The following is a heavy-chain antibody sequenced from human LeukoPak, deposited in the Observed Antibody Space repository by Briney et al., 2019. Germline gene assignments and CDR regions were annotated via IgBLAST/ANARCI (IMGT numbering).Heavy chain of an antibody. CDR2: ISGSGGSI. CDR1: GFTFSSYG. CDR3: ARFLRRGTFDY. D-gene: IGHD3-3*01. Sequence: QAGGSLRLSCAASGFTFSSYGMSWVRQAPGKGLEWVSAISGSGGSIYYADSVKGRFTISRDNAKNFVYLQMNSLSAEDTAVYYCARFLRRGTFDYWGQGTLVTVSS. V-gene: IGHV3-23*01. J-gene: IGHJ4*02.